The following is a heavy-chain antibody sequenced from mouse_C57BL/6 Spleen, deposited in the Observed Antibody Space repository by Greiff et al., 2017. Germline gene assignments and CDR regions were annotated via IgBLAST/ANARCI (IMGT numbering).Heavy chain of an antibody. Sequence: VQLQQPGAELVKPGASVKLSCKASGYTFTSYWMHWVKQRPGQGLEWIGMIHPNSGSTNYNEKFKSKATLTVYKSSSTAYMQLSSLTSEDSAVYYCARLLYYGSSSFFDYWGQGTTLTVSS. CDR1: GYTFTSYW. V-gene: IGHV1-64*01. CDR2: IHPNSGST. J-gene: IGHJ2*01. D-gene: IGHD1-1*01. CDR3: ARLLYYGSSSFFDY.